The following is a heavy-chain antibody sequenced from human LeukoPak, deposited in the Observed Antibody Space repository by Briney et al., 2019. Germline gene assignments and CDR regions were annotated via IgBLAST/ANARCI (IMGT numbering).Heavy chain of an antibody. CDR2: IYYSGTT. Sequence: SETLSLTCTVSSGSISSSSYYWGWIRQPPGKGLEWIASIYYSGTTYYNPSLKSRVTISVDTSKNQFSLTLTSMTAADTAVYYCARRGAHAFHIWGQGTMVTVSS. CDR1: SGSISSSSYY. D-gene: IGHD4/OR15-4a*01. V-gene: IGHV4-39*01. CDR3: ARRGAHAFHI. J-gene: IGHJ3*02.